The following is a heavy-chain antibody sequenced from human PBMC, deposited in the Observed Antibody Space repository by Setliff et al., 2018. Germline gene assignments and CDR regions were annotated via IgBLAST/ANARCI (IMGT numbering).Heavy chain of an antibody. CDR1: GFTFSTYG. CDR3: ASGVTTGDY. CDR2: LNNDGTTI. J-gene: IGHJ4*02. V-gene: IGHV3-48*04. D-gene: IGHD4-17*01. Sequence: GGSLRLSCAASGFTFSTYGLNWVRQAPGKGLEWISYLNNDGTTIYYADSVRGRFTISRDNARNTSISTAYMELSSLRSEDTAVYYCASGVTTGDYWGQGTLVTVSS.